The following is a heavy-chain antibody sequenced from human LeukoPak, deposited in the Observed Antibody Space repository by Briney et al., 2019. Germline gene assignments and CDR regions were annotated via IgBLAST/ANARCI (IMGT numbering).Heavy chain of an antibody. CDR3: AKYGDYYDSSGSLS. D-gene: IGHD3-22*01. Sequence: GRSLRLSCAASGFTFSSYGMHWVRQAPGKGLEWVAVISYDGSNKYYADSVKGRFTISRDNSKNTLYLQMNSLRAEDTAVYYCAKYGDYYDSSGSLSWGQGTLVTVSS. J-gene: IGHJ5*02. CDR1: GFTFSSYG. CDR2: ISYDGSNK. V-gene: IGHV3-30*18.